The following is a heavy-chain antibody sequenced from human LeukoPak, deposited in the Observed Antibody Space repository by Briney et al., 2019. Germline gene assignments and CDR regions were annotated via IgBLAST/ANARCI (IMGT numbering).Heavy chain of an antibody. CDR1: GYTFTGYY. Sequence: ASVKVSCKASGYTFTGYYMHWVRQAPGQGLEWMGWINPNSGGTNYAQKFQGRVTMTRDTSISTAYMELSRLRSDDTAVYYCATTPTPFYDSSGYYYAPDYWGQGTLVTVSS. D-gene: IGHD3-22*01. V-gene: IGHV1-2*02. CDR2: INPNSGGT. J-gene: IGHJ4*02. CDR3: ATTPTPFYDSSGYYYAPDY.